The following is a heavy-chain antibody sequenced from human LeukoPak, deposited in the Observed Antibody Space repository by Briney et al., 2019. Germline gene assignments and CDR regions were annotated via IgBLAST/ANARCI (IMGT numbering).Heavy chain of an antibody. CDR3: ARHDSSGYYY. Sequence: GASVKVSCKASGGTFSSYAISWVRQAPGQGLEWMGRIIPILGIANYAQKFQGRVTITADKSTSTAYMELSSLRSEDTAVYCCARHDSSGYYYWGQGTLVTVSS. D-gene: IGHD3-22*01. CDR2: IIPILGIA. CDR1: GGTFSSYA. J-gene: IGHJ4*02. V-gene: IGHV1-69*04.